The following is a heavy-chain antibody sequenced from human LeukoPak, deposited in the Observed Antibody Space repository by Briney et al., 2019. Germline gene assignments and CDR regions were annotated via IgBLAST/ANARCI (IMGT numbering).Heavy chain of an antibody. D-gene: IGHD6-19*01. CDR1: GDSITSYY. Sequence: PSETLSLTCTVPGDSITSYYWSWIRQPPGKGLEWIGYIYYSGSTNYNPSLKSRVTISIDTSKNQFSLKLSSVTAADTAVYYCAKASSGWYGLFDSWGQGTLVTASS. CDR3: AKASSGWYGLFDS. V-gene: IGHV4-59*01. CDR2: IYYSGST. J-gene: IGHJ4*02.